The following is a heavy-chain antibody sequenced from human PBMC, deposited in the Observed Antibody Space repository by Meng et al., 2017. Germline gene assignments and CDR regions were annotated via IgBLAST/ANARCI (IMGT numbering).Heavy chain of an antibody. D-gene: IGHD6-19*01. CDR2: NWSKTDGATA. CDR1: GFTFTNGW. V-gene: IGHV3-15*01. Sequence: GGSLRLSCAVSGFTFTNGWVHWVRQAPGKGLEWVGRNWSKTDGATADYAAPAKGRFTISTDDSENTLYRQMSSLKIEDTAVYYCLKYNSGWAWGQGTLVTVSS. J-gene: IGHJ5*02. CDR3: LKYNSGWA.